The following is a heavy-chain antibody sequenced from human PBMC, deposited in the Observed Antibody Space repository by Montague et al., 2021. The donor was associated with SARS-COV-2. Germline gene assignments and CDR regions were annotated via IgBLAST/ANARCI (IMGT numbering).Heavy chain of an antibody. CDR3: ARSKPFSSFYYYGMDV. CDR2: FYLRGKT. CDR1: VSWNSGSY. V-gene: IGHV4-34*01. D-gene: IGHD2-2*01. J-gene: IGHJ6*02. Sequence: SETLSLTCSRLVSWNSGSYRKSTRLNSSHTLESYADFYLRGKTNYNPSLRSRITILVDTSKNQFSLKLSSVTAADTAVYYCARSKPFSSFYYYGMDVWGQGTTVTVSS.